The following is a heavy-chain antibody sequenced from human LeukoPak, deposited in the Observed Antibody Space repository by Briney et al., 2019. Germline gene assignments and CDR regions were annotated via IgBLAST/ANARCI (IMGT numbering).Heavy chain of an antibody. CDR3: VRQADGGSYYDY. Sequence: GGSLKISCKASGYRFNTYWIGWVRRTPEKGLEWIGIVYPANSDTRYSPSFRGQVTISADMSITTAYLQWGSLKASDTAIYYCVRQADGGSYYDYWGQGTLVTVSS. D-gene: IGHD6-25*01. V-gene: IGHV5-51*01. J-gene: IGHJ4*02. CDR1: GYRFNTYW. CDR2: VYPANSDT.